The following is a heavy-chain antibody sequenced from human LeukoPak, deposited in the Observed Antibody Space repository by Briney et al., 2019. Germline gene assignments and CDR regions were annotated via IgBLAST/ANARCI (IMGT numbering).Heavy chain of an antibody. J-gene: IGHJ4*02. D-gene: IGHD3-22*01. Sequence: PGGSLRLSCAASGFTFSSYWMHWVRQAPGKGLVWVSRINSDGSSTSYADSVKGRFTISRDNAKNTLYLQMNSLRAEDTAVYYCAKDREYYYETSDYWGQGTLVTVSS. V-gene: IGHV3-74*01. CDR2: INSDGSST. CDR3: AKDREYYYETSDY. CDR1: GFTFSSYW.